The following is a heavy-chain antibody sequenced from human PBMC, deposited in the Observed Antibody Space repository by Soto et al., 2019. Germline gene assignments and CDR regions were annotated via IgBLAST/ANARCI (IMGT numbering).Heavy chain of an antibody. J-gene: IGHJ4*02. D-gene: IGHD6-13*01. CDR1: GFTFSSYA. CDR2: ISGSGGST. V-gene: IGHV3-23*01. Sequence: EVQLLESGGGLVQPGGSLRLSCAASGFTFSSYAMSWVRQAPGKGLEWVSAISGSGGSTYYADSVKGRFTISRDNSKTTPYLQMNSLRAEDTAVYYCAKGTLGSSSWYLGYWGQGTLVTVSS. CDR3: AKGTLGSSSWYLGY.